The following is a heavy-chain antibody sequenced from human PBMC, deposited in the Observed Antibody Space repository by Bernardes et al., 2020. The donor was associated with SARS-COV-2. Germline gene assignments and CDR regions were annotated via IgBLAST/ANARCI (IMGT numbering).Heavy chain of an antibody. D-gene: IGHD6-19*01. CDR3: ARPSVVVAGTFRNYYYGMDV. CDR1: GFTFSTYS. CDR2: INGDGGGT. Sequence: GGSLRLSCSASGFTFSTYSMHWVRQAPGKGLEYVSAINGDGGGTYYADSVKGRFTISRDNSRNTLYLQMNSLRAEDTAVYYCARPSVVVAGTFRNYYYGMDVWGQGTTVTVSS. V-gene: IGHV3-64*04. J-gene: IGHJ6*02.